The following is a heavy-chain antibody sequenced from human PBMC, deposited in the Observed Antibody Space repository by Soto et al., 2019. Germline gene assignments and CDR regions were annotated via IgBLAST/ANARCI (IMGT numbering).Heavy chain of an antibody. V-gene: IGHV3-9*01. CDR2: ISWNSGSI. Sequence: EVQLVESGGGLVQPGRSLRLSCAASGFTFDDYAMHWVRQAPGKGLEWVSGISWNSGSIGYADSVKGRFTISRDNAKNSLYLQMNSLRAEDTALYYCAKATHQLLFDAFDIWGQGTMVTVSS. J-gene: IGHJ3*02. CDR3: AKATHQLLFDAFDI. D-gene: IGHD2-2*01. CDR1: GFTFDDYA.